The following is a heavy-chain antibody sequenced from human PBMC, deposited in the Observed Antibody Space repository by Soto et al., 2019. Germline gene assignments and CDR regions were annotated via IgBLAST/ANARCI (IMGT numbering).Heavy chain of an antibody. V-gene: IGHV4-31*03. CDR1: CGSISSGGYY. J-gene: IGHJ5*02. D-gene: IGHD1-1*01. CDR3: VRDGTKTLRDWFDP. Sequence: PSDTLSLTCTVSCGSISSGGYYWSWIRQHPGKGLEWIGYIYSSGSTYYNPSLKSRVMISVDTSKNQFSLKLRSVTAADTAVYYCVRDGTKTLRDWFDPWGQGISVTVSP. CDR2: IYSSGST.